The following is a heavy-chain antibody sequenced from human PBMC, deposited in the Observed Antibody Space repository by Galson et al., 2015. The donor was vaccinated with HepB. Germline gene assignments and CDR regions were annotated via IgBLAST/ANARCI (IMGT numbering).Heavy chain of an antibody. CDR1: GFTFRSYS. CDR3: ARDLKMDL. J-gene: IGHJ6*04. V-gene: IGHV3-48*01. Sequence: SLRLSCAASGFTFRSYSMSWVRQAPGKGLEWVSYISSTITTIYYGDSVKGRFTISRDNAKNALYLQMNSLRAEDTAVYYCARDLKMDLWGKGTTVTVSS. CDR2: ISSTITTI.